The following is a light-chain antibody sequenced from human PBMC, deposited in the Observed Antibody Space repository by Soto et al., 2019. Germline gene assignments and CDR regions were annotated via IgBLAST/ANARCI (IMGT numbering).Light chain of an antibody. Sequence: QSALTQPASVSASPGQSITISCTGTSSDIGGYIYVSWYQHHPGKAPRLMIYEVSNRPSGVSDRFSGSKSGNTASLAISGLQPEDEADYYCNSYTSSSSFVFGTGTKLTVL. J-gene: IGLJ1*01. CDR1: SSDIGGYIY. CDR2: EVS. CDR3: NSYTSSSSFV. V-gene: IGLV2-14*01.